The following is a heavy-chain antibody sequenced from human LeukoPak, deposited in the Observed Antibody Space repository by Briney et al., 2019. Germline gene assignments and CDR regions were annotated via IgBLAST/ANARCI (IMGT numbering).Heavy chain of an antibody. CDR1: GFTFSSYW. CDR2: IKQDGSEE. CDR3: ARAGYCSSTSCYYYYYYMDV. V-gene: IGHV3-7*01. D-gene: IGHD2-2*01. J-gene: IGHJ6*03. Sequence: GGSLRLSCAASGFTFSSYWMSWVRQAPGKGLEWVANIKQDGSEEYYVDSVKGRFTISRDNAKNSLYLQMNSLRAEDTAVFYCARAGYCSSTSCYYYYYYMDVWGKGTTVTVSS.